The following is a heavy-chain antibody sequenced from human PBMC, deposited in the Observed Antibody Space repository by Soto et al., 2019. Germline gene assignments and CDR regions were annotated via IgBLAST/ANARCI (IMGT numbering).Heavy chain of an antibody. CDR3: ARGYYGSGSYFSDAFDI. Sequence: SETLSLTCTVSGGSISSYYWSWIRQPPGKGLEWIGYIYYSGSTNYNPSLKSRVTISVDTSKNQFSLKLSSVTAADTAVYYCARGYYGSGSYFSDAFDIWGHGTIVTVSS. V-gene: IGHV4-59*12. J-gene: IGHJ3*02. CDR2: IYYSGST. D-gene: IGHD3-10*01. CDR1: GGSISSYY.